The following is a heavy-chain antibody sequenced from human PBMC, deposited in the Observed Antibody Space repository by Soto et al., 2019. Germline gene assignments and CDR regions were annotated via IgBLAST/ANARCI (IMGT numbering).Heavy chain of an antibody. CDR3: ARTNYDFWSGYRDPEYYFDY. CDR2: INPNSGGT. J-gene: IGHJ4*02. CDR1: GYTFTGYY. D-gene: IGHD3-3*01. V-gene: IGHV1-2*02. Sequence: EASVKVSCKASGYTFTGYYMHWVRQAPGQGLEWMGWINPNSGGTNYAQKFQGRVTMTRDTSISTAYMELSRLRSDDTAVYYCARTNYDFWSGYRDPEYYFDYWGQGTLVTVSS.